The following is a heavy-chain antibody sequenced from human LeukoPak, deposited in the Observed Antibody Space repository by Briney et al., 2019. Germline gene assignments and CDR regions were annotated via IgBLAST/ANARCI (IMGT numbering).Heavy chain of an antibody. CDR1: GGSFSGYY. Sequence: SETLSLTCAVYGGSFSGYYWSWIRQPPGKGLEWIGEINHSGSTNYNPSLKSQVTISVDTSKNQFSLKLSSVTAADTAVYYCARDRWRLPNWFDPWGQGTLVTVSS. J-gene: IGHJ5*02. CDR2: INHSGST. V-gene: IGHV4-34*01. CDR3: ARDRWRLPNWFDP. D-gene: IGHD3-16*02.